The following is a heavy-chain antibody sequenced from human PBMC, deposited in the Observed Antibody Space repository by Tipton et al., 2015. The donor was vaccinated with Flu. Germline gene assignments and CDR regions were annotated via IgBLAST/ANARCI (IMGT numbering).Heavy chain of an antibody. D-gene: IGHD2/OR15-2a*01. CDR3: AKDRGLAAGVYDA. V-gene: IGHV3-9*01. CDR1: GFTFDEYG. CDR2: ISWNSDRT. Sequence: VQLVQSGGGLIQPGGSLRLSCVASGFTFDEYGMHWVRHTPGKGLEWVSGISWNSDRTLYSDSVKGRFTISRDNAKNSLYLQMDRLRAEDTALYYCAKDRGLAAGVYDAWGQGTLVTVSS. J-gene: IGHJ5*02.